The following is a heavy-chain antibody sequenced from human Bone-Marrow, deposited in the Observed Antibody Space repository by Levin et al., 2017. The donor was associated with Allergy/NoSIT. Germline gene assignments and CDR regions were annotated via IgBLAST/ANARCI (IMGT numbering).Heavy chain of an antibody. J-gene: IGHJ5*02. D-gene: IGHD3-22*01. Sequence: SLTSSGVAVGWIRQPPGKALEWLALIYWDDDKRYSPSLKSSLTITKDTSKNHVVLTLTNVDPVDTATYYCAHTHFYDSPDYDQTEQLWFDRWGQGISVTVSS. CDR1: SLTSSGVA. CDR3: AHTHFYDSPDYDQTEQLWFDR. CDR2: IYWDDDK. V-gene: IGHV2-5*02.